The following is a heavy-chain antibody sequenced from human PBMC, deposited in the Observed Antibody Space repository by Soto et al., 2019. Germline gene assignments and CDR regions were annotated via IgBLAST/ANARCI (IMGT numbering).Heavy chain of an antibody. D-gene: IGHD3-10*02. Sequence: QVQLQESGPGLVKPSGTLSLTCAVSGGSISSSNWWSWVRQPPGKGLEWIGEIYHSGSTNYNPSLKSRVTISVDKSKHQFALKLSSVTAAYTAVYYCASVRGGYYYAMAVWGHGTPVTVSS. CDR1: GGSISSSNW. J-gene: IGHJ6*02. CDR3: ASVRGGYYYAMAV. V-gene: IGHV4-4*02. CDR2: IYHSGST.